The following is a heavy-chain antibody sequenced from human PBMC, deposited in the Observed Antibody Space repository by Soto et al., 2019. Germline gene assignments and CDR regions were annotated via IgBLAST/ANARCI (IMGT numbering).Heavy chain of an antibody. CDR1: GFIVSDNY. J-gene: IGHJ4*02. CDR3: AREVSGTSFDY. D-gene: IGHD1-7*01. CDR2: TYTGGYT. V-gene: IGHV3-53*01. Sequence: PGGSLRLSCAASGFIVSDNYINWVRQAPGKGLEWVSVTYTGGYTYYADAVKGRFTISRDNSKNTLYLQMNSLRAEDTAVYYCAREVSGTSFDYWGQGTLVTVSS.